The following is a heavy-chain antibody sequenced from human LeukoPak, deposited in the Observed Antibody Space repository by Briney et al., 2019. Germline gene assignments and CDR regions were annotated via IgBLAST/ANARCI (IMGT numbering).Heavy chain of an antibody. D-gene: IGHD3-22*01. Sequence: PGGSLRLSCAASGFTFSNYWMSWVRQAPGKGLEWVANIKQGGSEKYYVDSVKGRFTISRDNAKDSLYLQMNSLRAEDTAVYYCARVLSGSWDWFDPWGQGTLVTVSS. CDR3: ARVLSGSWDWFDP. V-gene: IGHV3-7*01. CDR1: GFTFSNYW. J-gene: IGHJ5*02. CDR2: IKQGGSEK.